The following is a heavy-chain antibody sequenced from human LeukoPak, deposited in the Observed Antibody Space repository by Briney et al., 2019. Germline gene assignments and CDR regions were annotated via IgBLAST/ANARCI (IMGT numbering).Heavy chain of an antibody. CDR1: GGPLSRGDHY. Sequence: SSETLSLTCTVSGGPLSRGDHYWSRVRQFPGKGLEWIGYISYGGSTFYNPSLKSRAAISGDTSKTQFSLKLTSVTAADTAVYYCARDVGGYYYGNLEYWGQGILVTVSS. CDR2: ISYGGST. J-gene: IGHJ4*02. CDR3: ARDVGGYYYGNLEY. V-gene: IGHV4-31*03. D-gene: IGHD3-22*01.